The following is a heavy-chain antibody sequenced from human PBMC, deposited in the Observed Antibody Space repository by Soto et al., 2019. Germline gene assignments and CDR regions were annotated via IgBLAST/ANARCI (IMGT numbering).Heavy chain of an antibody. CDR1: GGSVSSGGYY. J-gene: IGHJ5*02. Sequence: SETLSLTCTVSGGSVSSGGYYWSWIRQPPGKGLEWIGFIYGGGITSYNPSLKSRVTISVDTSKNQFSVNLIPVTAADTATYYCARLTLDGSRWSHWFDPWGQGTLVTVSS. CDR3: ARLTLDGSRWSHWFDP. D-gene: IGHD6-13*01. V-gene: IGHV4-61*08. CDR2: IYGGGIT.